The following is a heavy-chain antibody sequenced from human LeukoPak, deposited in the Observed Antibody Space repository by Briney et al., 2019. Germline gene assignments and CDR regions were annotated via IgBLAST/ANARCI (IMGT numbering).Heavy chain of an antibody. CDR2: IYSGGST. Sequence: RVLRLSCSPSGFTVSSNYMSWVGPAPGKGLEWGSFIYSGGSTYYADFVKVSFTISRDNSKNTLYLQMHSLRAEDTAVYYCARGSSLLGRSIDYWGQGTLVTVSS. J-gene: IGHJ4*02. V-gene: IGHV3-66*01. CDR1: GFTVSSNY. CDR3: ARGSSLLGRSIDY. D-gene: IGHD2-21*01.